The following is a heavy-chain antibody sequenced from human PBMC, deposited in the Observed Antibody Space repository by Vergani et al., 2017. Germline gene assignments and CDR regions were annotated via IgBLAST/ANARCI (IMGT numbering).Heavy chain of an antibody. J-gene: IGHJ5*02. CDR2: IIPIFGTA. D-gene: IGHD2-2*01. CDR3: AKESRSGSTSPWGFDP. V-gene: IGHV1-69*12. CDR1: GGTFSSYA. Sequence: QVQLVQSGAEVKKPGSSVKVSCKASGGTFSSYAISWVRQAPGQGLEWMGGIIPIFGTANYAQKFQGRVTITADESTGTAYMELSSLRSDDTAVYYCAKESRSGSTSPWGFDPWGQGTLVTVSS.